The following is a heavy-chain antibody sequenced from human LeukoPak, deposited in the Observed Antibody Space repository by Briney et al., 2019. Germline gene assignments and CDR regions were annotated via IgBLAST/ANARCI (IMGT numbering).Heavy chain of an antibody. J-gene: IGHJ3*02. CDR3: ARARGTTIEERGAFDI. CDR2: IYYSGST. V-gene: IGHV4-61*01. D-gene: IGHD5-24*01. Sequence: SETLSLTCTVSGGSFSSGSYYWSWIRQPPGKGLEWIGYIYYSGSTYSNPSLKSRVTISVDTSKNQFSLKLTSVTDADTAVYYCARARGTTIEERGAFDIWGQGTMVTVPS. CDR1: GGSFSSGSYY.